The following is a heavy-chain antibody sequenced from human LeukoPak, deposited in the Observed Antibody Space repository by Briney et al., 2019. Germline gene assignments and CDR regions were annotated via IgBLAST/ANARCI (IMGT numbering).Heavy chain of an antibody. Sequence: ASVKASCKTSGYTFTRYAIHWVRQAPGQGLEWMGWISCGKGETKYSQKFQDRVTITRDTSASTAYMELSSLRSEDTAVYYCARSLPRLPYCSTTSCSESHPFDPWGQGTLVTVSS. CDR1: GYTFTRYA. CDR3: ARSLPRLPYCSTTSCSESHPFDP. V-gene: IGHV1-3*01. D-gene: IGHD2-2*01. CDR2: ISCGKGET. J-gene: IGHJ5*02.